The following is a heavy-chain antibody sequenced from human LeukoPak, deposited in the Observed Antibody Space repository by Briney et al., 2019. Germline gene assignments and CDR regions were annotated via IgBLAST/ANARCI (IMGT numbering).Heavy chain of an antibody. V-gene: IGHV5-51*01. Sequence: GESLKISCKGAGYTFSSYWIGWVRQMPGKGLEWMGSTYPGDSDTRYSPSFQGQVTFSADESISTAYLRWSRLKASDTAIYYCARRKYQLLSAFDIWGQGTMVTVSS. CDR3: ARRKYQLLSAFDI. CDR2: TYPGDSDT. J-gene: IGHJ3*02. D-gene: IGHD2-2*01. CDR1: GYTFSSYW.